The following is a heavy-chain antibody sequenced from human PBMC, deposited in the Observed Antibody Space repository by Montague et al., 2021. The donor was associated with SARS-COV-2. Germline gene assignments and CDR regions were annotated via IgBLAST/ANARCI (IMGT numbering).Heavy chain of an antibody. CDR1: GGSISSNNYY. J-gene: IGHJ3*02. CDR3: ARRGRKLLPVATTIGGFDN. D-gene: IGHD5-12*01. Sequence: SETLSLTCTVPGGSISSNNYYWDWVRQPPGKGLEWIGSIYDSGSTYYNPSLKSRVTISVDTSKNHFSLKLSSVTAADTAVYYCARRGRKLLPVATTIGGFDNWGQGTMVTVSS. V-gene: IGHV4-39*02. CDR2: IYDSGST.